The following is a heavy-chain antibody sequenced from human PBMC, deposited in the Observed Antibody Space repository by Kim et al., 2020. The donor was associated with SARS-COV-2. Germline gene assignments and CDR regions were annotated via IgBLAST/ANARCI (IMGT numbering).Heavy chain of an antibody. D-gene: IGHD2-8*01. J-gene: IGHJ5*02. Sequence: SETLSLTCTVSGGSISSYYWSWIRQPPGKGLEWIGYIYYSGSTNYNPSLKSRVTISLDTSKNQFSLKLSSVTAADTAVYYCERQGAYDAKWFDPWGQGTLVTVSS. CDR1: GGSISSYY. CDR2: IYYSGST. CDR3: ERQGAYDAKWFDP. V-gene: IGHV4-59*08.